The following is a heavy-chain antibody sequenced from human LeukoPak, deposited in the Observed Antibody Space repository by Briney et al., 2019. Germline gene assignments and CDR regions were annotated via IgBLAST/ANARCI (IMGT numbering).Heavy chain of an antibody. CDR1: GGSISSGDYY. J-gene: IGHJ6*02. CDR3: ARLNGDPFFSYYYYGMDV. D-gene: IGHD4-17*01. CDR2: IYYSGST. Sequence: SQTLSLTCTVSGGSISSGDYYWSWIRQPPGKGLEWIGYIYYSGSTYYNPSLKSRVTISVDTSKNQFSLKLSSVTAADTAVYYCARLNGDPFFSYYYYGMDVWGQGTTVTVSS. V-gene: IGHV4-30-4*01.